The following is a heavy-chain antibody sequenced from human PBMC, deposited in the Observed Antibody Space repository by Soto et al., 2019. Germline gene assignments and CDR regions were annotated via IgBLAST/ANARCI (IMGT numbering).Heavy chain of an antibody. CDR2: ISGSGGST. V-gene: IGHV3-23*01. CDR1: GFTFSSYA. J-gene: IGHJ6*03. D-gene: IGHD3-10*01. CDR3: AKRPRTGSGSVYYYYYMDV. Sequence: EVQLLESGGGLVQPGGSLRLSCAASGFTFSSYAMSWVRQAPGKGLEWVSAISGSGGSTYYADSVKGRFTISRDNSKNTLYLQMNSLRAEDTAVYYCAKRPRTGSGSVYYYYYMDVWGEGTTVTVSS.